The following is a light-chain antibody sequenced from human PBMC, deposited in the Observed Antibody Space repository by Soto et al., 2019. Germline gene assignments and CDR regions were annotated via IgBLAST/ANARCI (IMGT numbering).Light chain of an antibody. CDR2: GAS. CDR3: QHYKMYSPWT. V-gene: IGKV3-15*01. CDR1: QSVDTH. J-gene: IGKJ1*01. Sequence: EVVLTQSPATLSVSPGERATLSCRASQSVDTHLHWYQQKPGQAPRLLIYGASTRATGIPARFSGSGSGTEFTLTINSLQSEDFATYYCQHYKMYSPWTFGQGTKVKIK.